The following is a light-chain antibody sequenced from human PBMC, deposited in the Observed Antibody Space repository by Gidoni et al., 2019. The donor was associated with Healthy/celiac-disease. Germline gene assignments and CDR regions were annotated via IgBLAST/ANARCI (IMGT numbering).Light chain of an antibody. CDR2: AAA. CDR3: RQSYSTLGPL. CDR1: QSISSY. V-gene: IGKV1-39*01. J-gene: IGKJ2*01. Sequence: DIQMTQSPSSLSASVGDRVTITCRSSQSISSYLNWYQQKPGKAPKLLIYAAASLQSGVPSRFSGSGSGTDFTLTISSRQPEDFATFYCRQSYSTLGPLFGQGTKLEIK.